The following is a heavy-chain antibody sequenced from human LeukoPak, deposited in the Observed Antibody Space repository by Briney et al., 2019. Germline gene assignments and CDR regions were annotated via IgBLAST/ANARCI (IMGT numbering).Heavy chain of an antibody. CDR2: IRGNGVTT. CDR3: AKDDAWGRYQD. D-gene: IGHD3-16*01. Sequence: GGSLRLSCAASGFTFSSYSMNWVRQAPGKGLEWVSGIRGNGVTTYYADSVKGRFTISRDNSKNTLYLQMSSLGAEDTAVYFRAKDDAWGRYQDWGQGTLVTVSS. CDR1: GFTFSSYS. V-gene: IGHV3-23*01. J-gene: IGHJ1*01.